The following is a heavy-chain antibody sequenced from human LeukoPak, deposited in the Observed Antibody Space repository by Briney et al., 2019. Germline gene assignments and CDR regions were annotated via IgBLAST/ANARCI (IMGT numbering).Heavy chain of an antibody. CDR2: INAGNGNT. D-gene: IGHD2-15*01. CDR3: ARSMDCSGGSCYSHFDY. J-gene: IGHJ4*02. Sequence: GASVKVSCKASGYTFTSYAMHWVGQAPGQRLEWMGWINAGNGNTKYSQKFQGRVTITRDTSASTAYVELSSLRSEDTAVYYCARSMDCSGGSCYSHFDYWGQGTLVTVSS. CDR1: GYTFTSYA. V-gene: IGHV1-3*01.